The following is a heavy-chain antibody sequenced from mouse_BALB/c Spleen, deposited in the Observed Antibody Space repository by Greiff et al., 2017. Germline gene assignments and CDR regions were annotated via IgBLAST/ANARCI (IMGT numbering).Heavy chain of an antibody. CDR2: ISSGGST. D-gene: IGHD1-1*01. CDR1: GFTFSSYA. Sequence: EVQGVESGGGLVKPGGSLKLSCAASGFTFSSYAMSWVRQTPEKRLEWVASISSGGSTYYPDSVKGRFTISRDNARNILYLQMSSLRSEDTAMYYCARKTTGFAYWGQGTLVTVSA. CDR3: ARKTTGFAY. J-gene: IGHJ3*01. V-gene: IGHV5-6-5*01.